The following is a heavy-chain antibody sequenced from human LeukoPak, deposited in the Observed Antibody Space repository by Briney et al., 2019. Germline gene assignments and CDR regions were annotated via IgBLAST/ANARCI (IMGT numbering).Heavy chain of an antibody. CDR2: MNPNSGNT. CDR3: ARRATAMAYHYYMDV. V-gene: IGHV1-8*03. D-gene: IGHD5-24*01. J-gene: IGHJ6*03. Sequence: ASVKVSCKASGYTFTSYDINWVRQATGQGLEWMGWMNPNSGNTGYAQKFQGRVTITRNTSISTAYMELSSLRSEDTAVYYCARRATAMAYHYYMDVWGKGTTVTVSS. CDR1: GYTFTSYD.